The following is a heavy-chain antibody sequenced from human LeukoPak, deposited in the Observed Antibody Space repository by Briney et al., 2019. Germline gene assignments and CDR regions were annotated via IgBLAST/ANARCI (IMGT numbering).Heavy chain of an antibody. V-gene: IGHV3-23*01. CDR3: AKDRSCTNDVCHGDFDY. CDR2: ISGRVGST. Sequence: GRCPRLSCAAAGFIFSSNAMGWARQAPGKGLGWVSTISGRVGSTYYADSVKGRFTISRDNSKNTVYLQISSLRAEDTAVYYCAKDRSCTNDVCHGDFDYWGQGTLVTVSS. CDR1: GFIFSSNA. D-gene: IGHD2-8*01. J-gene: IGHJ4*02.